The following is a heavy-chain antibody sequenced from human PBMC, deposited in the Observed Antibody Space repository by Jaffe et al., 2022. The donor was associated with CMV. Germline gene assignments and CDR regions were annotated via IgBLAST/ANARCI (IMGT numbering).Heavy chain of an antibody. J-gene: IGHJ4*02. V-gene: IGHV3-66*01. Sequence: EVQLVESGGGLVQPGGSLRLSCAASGFTVSSNYMSWVRQAPGKGLEWVSVIYSGGSTYYADSVKGRFTISRDNSKNTLYLQMNSLRAEDTAVYYCARDRGGWLQIRGYFDYWGQGTLVTVSS. CDR1: GFTVSSNY. CDR3: ARDRGGWLQIRGYFDY. D-gene: IGHD3-16*01. CDR2: IYSGGST.